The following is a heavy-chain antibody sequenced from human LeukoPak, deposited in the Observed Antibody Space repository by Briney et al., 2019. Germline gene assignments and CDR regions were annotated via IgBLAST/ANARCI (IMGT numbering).Heavy chain of an antibody. Sequence: SVKVSCKSSGYTFTSYGISWVRQAPGQGLEWMGGIIPIFGTANYAQKFQGRVTITADESTSTAYMELSSLRSEDTAVYYCARDRISQAGDYFDYWGQGTLVTVSS. CDR2: IIPIFGTA. V-gene: IGHV1-69*13. J-gene: IGHJ4*02. CDR3: ARDRISQAGDYFDY. D-gene: IGHD6-19*01. CDR1: GYTFTSYG.